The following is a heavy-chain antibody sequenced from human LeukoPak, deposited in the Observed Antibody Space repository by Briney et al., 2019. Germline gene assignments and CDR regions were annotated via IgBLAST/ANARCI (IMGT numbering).Heavy chain of an antibody. J-gene: IGHJ5*02. CDR1: GFTFSRDW. V-gene: IGHV3-74*01. D-gene: IGHD2-2*01. CDR2: IDSDGSIT. Sequence: GGSLRLSCAASGFTFSRDWMHWVRQAPGTGLVWVSRIDSDGSITDYADSVKGRFTISRDNAKNTLYLQMNSLRADDTAVYYCSRGDCTSTTCHNWFDPWGQGTLVTVSS. CDR3: SRGDCTSTTCHNWFDP.